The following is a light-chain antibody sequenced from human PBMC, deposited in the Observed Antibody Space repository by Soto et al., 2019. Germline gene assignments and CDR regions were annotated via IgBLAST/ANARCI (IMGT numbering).Light chain of an antibody. CDR3: QHYGTSPPDT. V-gene: IGKV3-20*01. CDR2: DTS. Sequence: EVVLTQSPGTLSLSPGERATLYCRASQSVGSGYVAWFQQKPGQTPRLLFFDTSHRPGYIPDSFCASGSGTEFILAISRVETEDFAVYYCQHYGTSPPDTFGQGTRLEIK. J-gene: IGKJ2*01. CDR1: QSVGSGY.